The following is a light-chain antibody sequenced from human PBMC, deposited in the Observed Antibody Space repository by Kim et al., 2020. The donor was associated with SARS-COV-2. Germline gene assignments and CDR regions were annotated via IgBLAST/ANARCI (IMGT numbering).Light chain of an antibody. CDR2: GKN. J-gene: IGLJ2*01. V-gene: IGLV3-19*01. Sequence: SSELTQDPAVSVALGQTVRITCQGDSLRSYYATWYQQKPGQAPILVIYGKNNRPSAIPDRFSGSSSGNTASLTITGTQAGDEADYYCNSRDSNDNVVFGGGTKLTVL. CDR1: SLRSYY. CDR3: NSRDSNDNVV.